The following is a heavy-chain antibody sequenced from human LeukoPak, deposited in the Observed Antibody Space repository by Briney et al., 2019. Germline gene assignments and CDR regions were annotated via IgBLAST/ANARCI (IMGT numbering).Heavy chain of an antibody. CDR2: ICVYNGNT. CDR1: RYTFTSYG. Sequence: GASAKVSCKASRYTFTSYGISSGPPSPRQGVEWMGWICVYNGNTNYAQTLQGRVSITTATPTSTAYMELKSLGSDDTAVYYCARDRGRWLQLADYWGQGTLVTVSS. D-gene: IGHD5-24*01. CDR3: ARDRGRWLQLADY. V-gene: IGHV1-18*01. J-gene: IGHJ4*02.